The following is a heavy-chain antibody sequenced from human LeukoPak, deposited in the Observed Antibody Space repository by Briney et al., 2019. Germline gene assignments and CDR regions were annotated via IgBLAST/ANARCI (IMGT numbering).Heavy chain of an antibody. CDR2: INPNSGGT. D-gene: IGHD6-6*01. V-gene: IGHV1-2*02. Sequence: ASVKVSCKASGYTFTGYYMHWVRQAPRQGLEWMGWINPNSGGTNYAQKFQGRVTMTRDTSISTAYMELSRLRSDDTAVYYCARGLIRSIAARRPNWFDPWGQGTLVTVSS. J-gene: IGHJ5*02. CDR3: ARGLIRSIAARRPNWFDP. CDR1: GYTFTGYY.